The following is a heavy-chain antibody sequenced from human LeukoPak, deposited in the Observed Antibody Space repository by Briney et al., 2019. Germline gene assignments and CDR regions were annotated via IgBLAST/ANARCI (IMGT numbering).Heavy chain of an antibody. Sequence: SETLSLTCTVSGGSISTYYWSWIRQHPGKGLEWIGYIYYSGSTYYNPSLESRLNISLDRSKDQFSLKLSSVSAADTAVYFCARITRHCSGGGCYSGVFDIWGQGTMVTVSS. CDR1: GGSISTYY. D-gene: IGHD2-15*01. CDR2: IYYSGST. V-gene: IGHV4-59*06. CDR3: ARITRHCSGGGCYSGVFDI. J-gene: IGHJ3*02.